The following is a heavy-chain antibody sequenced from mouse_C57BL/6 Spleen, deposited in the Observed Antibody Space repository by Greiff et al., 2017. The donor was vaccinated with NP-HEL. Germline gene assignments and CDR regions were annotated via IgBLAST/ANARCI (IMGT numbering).Heavy chain of an antibody. D-gene: IGHD4-1*01. CDR1: GFTFSSYA. J-gene: IGHJ1*03. Sequence: EVMLVESGEGLVKPGGSLKLSCAASGFTFSSYAMSWVRQTPEKRLEWVAFISSGGDYIYYADTVKGRFTISRDNARNTLYLQMSSLKSEDTAMYYCTRDLAGTWYFDVWGTGTTVTVSS. CDR2: ISSGGDYI. CDR3: TRDLAGTWYFDV. V-gene: IGHV5-9-1*02.